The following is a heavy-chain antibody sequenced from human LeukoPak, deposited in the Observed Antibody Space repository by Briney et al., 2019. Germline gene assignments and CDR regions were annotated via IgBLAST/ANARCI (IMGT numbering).Heavy chain of an antibody. J-gene: IGHJ3*02. CDR2: ISGSGDST. CDR1: GFTFSNYA. V-gene: IGHV3-23*01. CDR3: AKLGTGYSSGWGAFDI. Sequence: EAGGSLRLSCAASGFTFSNYATTWVRQAPGKGLEWVSVISGSGDSTYYADSVKGRFTISRDNSKNTMCLQMNSLRAEDTAVYYCAKLGTGYSSGWGAFDIWGQGTMVTVSS. D-gene: IGHD6-19*01.